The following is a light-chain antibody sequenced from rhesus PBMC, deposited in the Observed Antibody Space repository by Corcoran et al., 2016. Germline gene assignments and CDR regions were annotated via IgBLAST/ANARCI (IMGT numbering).Light chain of an antibody. CDR3: QQFSIRPLT. Sequence: DIQMTQSPSSLSASVGDTVTITCRASQDISHWLAWYQQSPGKAPKLLICKASSLQSGVPSRFTGSGSGTDFTLTFSSLQSEDFGTYYCQQFSIRPLTFGGGTKVEI. CDR2: KAS. V-gene: IGKV1-22*01. J-gene: IGKJ4*01. CDR1: QDISHW.